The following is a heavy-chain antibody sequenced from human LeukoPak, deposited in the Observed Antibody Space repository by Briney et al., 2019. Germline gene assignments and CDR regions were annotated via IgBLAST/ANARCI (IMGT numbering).Heavy chain of an antibody. CDR3: ASRAIAAAYFDY. Sequence: GASVKVSCKASGYTFTSYGISWVRQAPGQGLEWMGWISAYNGNTNYAQKLQGRVTMTTDTSTSTAYMELSSLRSEDTAVYYCASRAIAAAYFDYWGQGTLVTVSS. V-gene: IGHV1-18*01. J-gene: IGHJ4*02. CDR1: GYTFTSYG. CDR2: ISAYNGNT. D-gene: IGHD6-6*01.